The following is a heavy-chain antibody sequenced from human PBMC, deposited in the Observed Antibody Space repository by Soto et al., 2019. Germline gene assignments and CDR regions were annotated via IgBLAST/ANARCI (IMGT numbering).Heavy chain of an antibody. Sequence: SETLSLTCNVSGGSISNYYWTWVRQSPEKGLEWIGYMYYNGNINYNPSLKSRVTISIDTSKNQFSLTLKSVTAADTAVYYCASGGNWFDPWGQGVLATVS. CDR2: MYYNGNI. V-gene: IGHV4-59*01. J-gene: IGHJ5*02. D-gene: IGHD3-16*01. CDR1: GGSISNYY. CDR3: ASGGNWFDP.